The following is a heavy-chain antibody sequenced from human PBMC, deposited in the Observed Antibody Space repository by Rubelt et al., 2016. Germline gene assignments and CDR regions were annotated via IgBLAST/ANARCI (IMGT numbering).Heavy chain of an antibody. CDR3: VRDEYGVGGDP. CDR1: GFSFNIYE. CDR2: ITASGGAR. V-gene: IGHV3-48*03. D-gene: IGHD2/OR15-2a*01. J-gene: IGHJ5*02. Sequence: EVQLVESGGGLVQPGGSLRLSCAASGFSFNIYEMNWVRQAPGKGLEWVSYITASGGARYDADAVKGRFTVSRDNAKILLYLQMNNVTDDDTALYYCVRDEYGVGGDPWGQGTLVTVSS.